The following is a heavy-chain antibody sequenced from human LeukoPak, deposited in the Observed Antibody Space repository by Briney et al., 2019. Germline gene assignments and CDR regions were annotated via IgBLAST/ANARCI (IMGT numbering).Heavy chain of an antibody. CDR3: AKDARYCGATTCYLGGYYYYMDV. V-gene: IGHV3-43*01. D-gene: IGHD2-2*01. J-gene: IGHJ6*03. CDR2: ISWDAGST. Sequence: GGSLRLSCAASGFSFNDHTMHWVRQAPGKGLEWVSLISWDAGSTDYAASVKGRFTISRDNSKNSLYLQMNSLRTEDTALYYCAKDARYCGATTCYLGGYYYYMDVWGKGTTVTVSS. CDR1: GFSFNDHT.